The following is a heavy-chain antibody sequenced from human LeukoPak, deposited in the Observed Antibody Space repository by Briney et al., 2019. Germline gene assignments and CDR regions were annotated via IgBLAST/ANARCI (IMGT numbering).Heavy chain of an antibody. D-gene: IGHD5-24*01. V-gene: IGHV3-48*02. J-gene: IGHJ4*02. CDR3: ARASFQRWLQLGGD. Sequence: PGGSLRLSCTASGYTFSTYSMNWVRQAPGKGLEWVSYISSSSSTIYYADSVKGRFTISRDNAMSSLYLQMNSLRDEDTAVYYCARASFQRWLQLGGDWGQGALVTVSS. CDR2: ISSSSSTI. CDR1: GYTFSTYS.